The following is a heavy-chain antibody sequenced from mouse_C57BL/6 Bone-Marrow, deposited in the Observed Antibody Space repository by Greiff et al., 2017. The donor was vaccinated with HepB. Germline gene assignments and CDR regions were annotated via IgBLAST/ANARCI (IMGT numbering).Heavy chain of an antibody. J-gene: IGHJ4*01. Sequence: EVQGVESGGGLVQPGGSRKLSCAASGFSFSSFGIHWVRQAPEKGLEWVAYISSGSSAIYYADTVKGRFTVSRDNPRNTLFWQMTSLTSEDTATYYCARQDPFYYAMDYWGQGTSVTVSS. CDR3: ARQDPFYYAMDY. V-gene: IGHV5-17*02. CDR2: ISSGSSAI. CDR1: GFSFSSFG.